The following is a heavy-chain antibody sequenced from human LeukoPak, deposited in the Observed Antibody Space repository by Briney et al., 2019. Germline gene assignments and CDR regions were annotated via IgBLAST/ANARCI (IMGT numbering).Heavy chain of an antibody. CDR1: GFTFSSYW. D-gene: IGHD3-3*01. V-gene: IGHV3-7*01. CDR2: IKQDGSEK. J-gene: IGHJ4*02. CDR3: ARGPADFWSGLYYFDY. Sequence: GGSLRLSCAASGFTFSSYWMSWVRQAPGKGPEWVANIKQDGSEKYYVDSVEGRFTISRDNAKNSLYLQMNSLRAEDTAVYYCARGPADFWSGLYYFDYWGQGTLVTVSS.